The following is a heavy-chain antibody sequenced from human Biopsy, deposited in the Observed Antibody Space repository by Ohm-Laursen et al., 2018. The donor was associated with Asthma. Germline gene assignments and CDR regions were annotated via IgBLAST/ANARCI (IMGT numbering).Heavy chain of an antibody. V-gene: IGHV3-7*01. Sequence: SLRLSCAASGFTSGDYWMSWVRQVPGKGLEWVANIKHDGSEKNHVDSLKVRFTISRDNAKNSLYLQMNSLRAEDTAVYYCARTFHFWSPYHAEHYQLWGQGTLVTVSS. CDR1: GFTSGDYW. D-gene: IGHD3-3*02. CDR2: IKHDGSEK. J-gene: IGHJ1*01. CDR3: ARTFHFWSPYHAEHYQL.